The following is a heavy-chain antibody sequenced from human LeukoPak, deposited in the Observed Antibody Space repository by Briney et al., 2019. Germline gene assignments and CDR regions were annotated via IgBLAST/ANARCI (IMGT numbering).Heavy chain of an antibody. CDR2: IYYSGST. CDR3: ARDTTYGYSSSSGYYYYYMDV. D-gene: IGHD6-6*01. J-gene: IGHJ6*03. V-gene: IGHV4-31*03. Sequence: SQTLSLTCTVSGGSISSGGYYWSWIRQHPGKGLEWIGYIYYSGSTYYNPSLKSRVTISVDTSKNQFSLKLSSVTATDTAVYYCARDTTYGYSSSSGYYYYYMDVWGKGTTVTVSS. CDR1: GGSISSGGYY.